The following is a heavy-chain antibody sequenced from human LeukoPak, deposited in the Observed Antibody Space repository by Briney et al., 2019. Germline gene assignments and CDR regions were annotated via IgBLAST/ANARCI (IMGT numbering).Heavy chain of an antibody. J-gene: IGHJ6*03. V-gene: IGHV1-8*01. CDR1: GYTFTSYD. Sequence: GASVKVSCKASGYTFTSYDINWVRQATGQGLEWMGWMNPNSGNTGYAQKFQGRVTMTRNTSISTAYMELSSLRSEDTAVYYCAREYSSSWYSYYYYYYMDVWGKGTTVTVSS. CDR3: AREYSSSWYSYYYYYYMDV. D-gene: IGHD6-13*01. CDR2: MNPNSGNT.